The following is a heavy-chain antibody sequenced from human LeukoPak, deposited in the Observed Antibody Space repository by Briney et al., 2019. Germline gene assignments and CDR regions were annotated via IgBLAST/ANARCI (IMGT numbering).Heavy chain of an antibody. CDR3: ARGGSGNYYFDY. J-gene: IGHJ4*02. CDR2: ISSRSSYI. D-gene: IGHD3-10*01. CDR1: GFTFSSYS. Sequence: GGYLRLSCAASGFTFSSYSMNWVRQAPGKGLEWVSSISSRSSYIYYADSVKGRFTISRDNAKSSLYLQMDSLRAEDTAVYYCARGGSGNYYFDYWGQGTLVTVSS. V-gene: IGHV3-21*01.